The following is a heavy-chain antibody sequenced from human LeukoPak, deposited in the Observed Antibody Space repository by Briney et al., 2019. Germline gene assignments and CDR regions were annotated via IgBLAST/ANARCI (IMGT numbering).Heavy chain of an antibody. J-gene: IGHJ3*02. V-gene: IGHV4-39*07. CDR1: GGSISSSSYY. CDR2: IYYSGST. CDR3: ARDQAYYDILTGYYDAFDI. D-gene: IGHD3-9*01. Sequence: PSETLSLTCTVSGGSISSSSYYWGWIRQPPGKGLEWIGSIYYSGSTYYNPSLKSRVTISVDTSKNQFSLKLSSVTAAGTAVYYCARDQAYYDILTGYYDAFDIWGQGTMVTVSS.